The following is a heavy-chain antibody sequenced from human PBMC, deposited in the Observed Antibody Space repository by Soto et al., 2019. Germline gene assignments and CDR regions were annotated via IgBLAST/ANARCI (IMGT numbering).Heavy chain of an antibody. CDR3: AEGSATGRPYYFDY. CDR2: ISGSGGGT. CDR1: GFTFSSYA. J-gene: IGHJ4*02. V-gene: IGHV3-23*01. Sequence: EVQLLESGGGLVQPGGSLRLSCAASGFTFSSYAMSWVRQAPGKGLEWVSAISGSGGGTYYADSVKGRFTISRDNSKPTLYLQMNSLRGDDTAVYYCAEGSATGRPYYFDYWGQGTLVTVSS. D-gene: IGHD2-15*01.